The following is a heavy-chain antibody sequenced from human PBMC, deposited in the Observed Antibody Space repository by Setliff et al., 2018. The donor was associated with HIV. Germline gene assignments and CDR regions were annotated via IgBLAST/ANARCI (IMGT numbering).Heavy chain of an antibody. V-gene: IGHV3-72*01. Sequence: PGGSLRLSCAVSGFTFSDYHMDWVRQAPGRGLEWISRSRDRARNYRTQYAASVEGRFTISRDFSKNSLYLQMNSLRAEDMALYYCVRDKWLVPDTFDIWGQGTMVTVSS. J-gene: IGHJ3*02. CDR1: GFTFSDYH. CDR2: SRDRARNYRT. CDR3: VRDKWLVPDTFDI. D-gene: IGHD6-19*01.